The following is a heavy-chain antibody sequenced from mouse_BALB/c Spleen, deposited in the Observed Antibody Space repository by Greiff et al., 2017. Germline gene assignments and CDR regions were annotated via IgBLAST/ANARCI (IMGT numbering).Heavy chain of an antibody. CDR1: GYSITSGYY. CDR2: ISYDGSN. V-gene: IGHV3-6*02. Sequence: DVQLQESGPGLVKPSQSLSLTCSVTGYSITSGYYWNWIRQFPGNKLEWMGYISYDGSNNYHPSLKNRISITRDTSKNQFFLKLNSVTTEDTATYYCAYGSSLFDYWGQGTTLTVSS. J-gene: IGHJ2*01. D-gene: IGHD1-1*01. CDR3: AYGSSLFDY.